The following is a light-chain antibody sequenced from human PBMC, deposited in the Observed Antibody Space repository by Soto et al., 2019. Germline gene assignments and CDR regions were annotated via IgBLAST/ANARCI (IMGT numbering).Light chain of an antibody. CDR2: DAS. Sequence: EIVLTQSPGTLSLSPGERATLSCRVSQSVSSSYLAWYQQKPGQAPRLLIYDASSRATGIPDRFSGSGSGTDFTLTISRLEPEDFAVYYCQQYGNAPQTFGQGTKVEIK. CDR1: QSVSSSY. J-gene: IGKJ1*01. CDR3: QQYGNAPQT. V-gene: IGKV3-20*01.